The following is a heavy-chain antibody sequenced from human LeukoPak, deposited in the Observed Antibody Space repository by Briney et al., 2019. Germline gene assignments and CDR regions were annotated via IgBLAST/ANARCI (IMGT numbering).Heavy chain of an antibody. J-gene: IGHJ5*02. CDR2: IYTSGST. D-gene: IGHD2/OR15-2a*01. Sequence: SQTLSLTCTVSGGSISSASYYWSWIRQPAGTGLEWIGRIYTSGSTNYNPSLRSRVTTSLDTSKNQFSLKLSSVTAADTAVYYCARVFPYCNSISCSNWFDPWGQGTLVTVSS. CDR3: ARVFPYCNSISCSNWFDP. V-gene: IGHV4-61*02. CDR1: GGSISSASYY.